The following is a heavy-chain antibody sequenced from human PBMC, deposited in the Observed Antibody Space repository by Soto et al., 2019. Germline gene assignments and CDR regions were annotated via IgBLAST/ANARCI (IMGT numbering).Heavy chain of an antibody. D-gene: IGHD4-17*01. CDR3: ARDRLLFDY. J-gene: IGHJ4*02. V-gene: IGHV3-21*01. CDR1: GFTFSGYS. Sequence: GGSQRLSYAASGFTFSGYSVNWVRQAPGKGLEWVSSISSSSYIYYADSVKGRFTISRDNAKNSLYLQMNSLRAEDTAVYYCARDRLLFDYWGQGTLVTVSS. CDR2: ISSSSYI.